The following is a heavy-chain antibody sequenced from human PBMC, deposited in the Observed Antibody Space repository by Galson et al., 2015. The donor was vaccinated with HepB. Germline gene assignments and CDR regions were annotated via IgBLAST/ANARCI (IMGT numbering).Heavy chain of an antibody. CDR1: GYTFTSQH. Sequence: SVKVSCKASGYTFTSQHIHWVRQAPGQGLEWMGVINPNGGSKYYAQKFQGRVTMSRDTSTSTVDMELSSLRPEDTAVYYCARDPAVVTAIPGVLDYWGQGTLVTVSS. V-gene: IGHV1-46*01. D-gene: IGHD2-21*02. CDR3: ARDPAVVTAIPGVLDY. J-gene: IGHJ4*02. CDR2: INPNGGSK.